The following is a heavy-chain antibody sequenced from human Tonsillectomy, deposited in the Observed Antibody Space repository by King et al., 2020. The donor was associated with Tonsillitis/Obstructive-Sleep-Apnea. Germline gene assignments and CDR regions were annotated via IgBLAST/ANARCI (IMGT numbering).Heavy chain of an antibody. V-gene: IGHV3-30*04. CDR2: MSYDGSIK. D-gene: IGHD1-26*01. J-gene: IGHJ4*02. Sequence: HVQLVESGGGVVQPGRSLRLSCAASGFTFSSYTMHWVRQAPGKGLEWVTVMSYDGSIKYYADTVKGRFTISRDNSKNKLYLQMNSLRAEDTAVYYCATNQWEQGYFDYWGQGTLVTVSS. CDR3: ATNQWEQGYFDY. CDR1: GFTFSSYT.